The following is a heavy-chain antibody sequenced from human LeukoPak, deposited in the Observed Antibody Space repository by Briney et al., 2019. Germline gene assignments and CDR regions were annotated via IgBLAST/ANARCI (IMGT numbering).Heavy chain of an antibody. J-gene: IGHJ4*02. V-gene: IGHV3-30-3*01. CDR1: GFTFSSYA. CDR2: ISYDGSNK. D-gene: IGHD5-18*01. CDR3: AHGDTAMVDY. Sequence: RGSLRLSCAASGFTFSSYAMHWVRQAPGKGLEWVAVISYDGSNKYYADSVKGRFTISRDNSKNTLYLQMNSLRAEDTAVYYCAHGDTAMVDYWGQGTLVTVSS.